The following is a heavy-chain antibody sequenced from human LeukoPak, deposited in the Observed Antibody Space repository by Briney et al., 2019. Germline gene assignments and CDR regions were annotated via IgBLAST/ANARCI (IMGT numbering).Heavy chain of an antibody. Sequence: PGGSLRLSCAASGFTVSSNYMSWVRQAPGKGLEWVSVIYSGGSTYYADSVKGRFTISRDNSKNTLYLQMNSLRAEDTAVYYCARDVVVTAHYGMDVWGQGTTVTVSS. J-gene: IGHJ6*02. D-gene: IGHD2-21*02. CDR3: ARDVVVTAHYGMDV. CDR2: IYSGGST. CDR1: GFTVSSNY. V-gene: IGHV3-66*01.